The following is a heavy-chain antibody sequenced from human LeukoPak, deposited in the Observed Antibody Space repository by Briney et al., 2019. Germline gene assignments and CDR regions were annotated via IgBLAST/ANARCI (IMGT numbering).Heavy chain of an antibody. CDR3: AAGPGNWFDP. D-gene: IGHD2-8*02. Sequence: SETLSLTCTVSGGSISSSYWSWIRQPAGKGLEWIGRIYTSGRTNFNPSLRSRVTMSVDTSKNQFSLKLSSVTAADTAVYYCAAGPGNWFDPWGQGTLVTVSS. V-gene: IGHV4-4*07. J-gene: IGHJ5*02. CDR1: GGSISSSY. CDR2: IYTSGRT.